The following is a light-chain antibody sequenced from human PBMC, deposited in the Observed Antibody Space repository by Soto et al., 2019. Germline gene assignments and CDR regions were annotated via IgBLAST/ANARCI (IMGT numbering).Light chain of an antibody. Sequence: EIVLTQSPATLSLSPGERATLSCRASQSISSYLAWYQQKPGQAPRLLIYDASNRATGIPARFSGSWSGTDYSLTTSSLEPEDCAVYYCRQRSNWPPITFGQGTRLEIK. V-gene: IGKV3-11*01. CDR2: DAS. J-gene: IGKJ5*01. CDR1: QSISSY. CDR3: RQRSNWPPIT.